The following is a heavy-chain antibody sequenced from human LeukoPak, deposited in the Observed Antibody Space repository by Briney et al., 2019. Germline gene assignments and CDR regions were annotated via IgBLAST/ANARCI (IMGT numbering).Heavy chain of an antibody. CDR1: GLSLSSSSYY. CDR3: ARRDSIYSFDS. V-gene: IGHV4-39*01. D-gene: IGHD4-11*01. CDR2: IYYSGSP. Sequence: PSDTLSLTRTLSGLSLSSSSYYWGWIRQPPGKGLGWIGSIYYSGSPYYNPSLKSRVTISVDTSKNQFSLKLSSVTAADTAVCYCARRDSIYSFDSWGQGTLVTVSS. J-gene: IGHJ4*02.